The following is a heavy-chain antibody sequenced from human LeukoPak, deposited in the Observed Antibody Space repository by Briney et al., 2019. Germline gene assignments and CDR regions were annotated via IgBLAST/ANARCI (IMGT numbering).Heavy chain of an antibody. CDR1: GGSLSSYY. CDR2: IYYSGCT. CDR3: ARLPLYSSGWLVDY. D-gene: IGHD6-19*01. V-gene: IGHV4-59*08. J-gene: IGHJ4*02. Sequence: PSETLSLTCTVSGGSLSSYYWTWVRQPPGKGLEWIGYIYYSGCTNYTPSLKSRVTISVDTSKNQFSLKLSSVTAADTAVYYCARLPLYSSGWLVDYWGQGTLVTVSS.